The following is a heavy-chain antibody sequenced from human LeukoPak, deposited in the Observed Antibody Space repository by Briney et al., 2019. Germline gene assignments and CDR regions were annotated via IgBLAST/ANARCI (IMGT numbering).Heavy chain of an antibody. D-gene: IGHD3-22*01. CDR1: GFTFSSYE. J-gene: IGHJ4*02. CDR3: ARGYSSGYYAPFFGY. V-gene: IGHV3-48*03. Sequence: PGGSLRLSCAASGFTFSSYEMNWVRQAPGKGLEWVSYISSSGSPIYYADPVKGRFTISRDNAKNSLYLQMNSLRAEDTAVYYCARGYSSGYYAPFFGYWGQGTLVTVSS. CDR2: ISSSGSPI.